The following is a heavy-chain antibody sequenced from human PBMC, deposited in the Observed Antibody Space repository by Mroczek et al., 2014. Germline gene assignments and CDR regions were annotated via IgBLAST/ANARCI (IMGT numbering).Heavy chain of an antibody. Sequence: QVQLQESGPGLVKPSETLSLTCTVSGGSISSYYWSWIRQPPGKGLEWIGYIYYSGSTNYNPSLKSRVTISVDTSKNQFSLKLSSVTAADTAVYYCAREINVATGDSLLLPLRWSWFDPVGPGNPGHRLL. CDR2: IYYSGST. J-gene: IGHJ5*02. CDR1: GGSISSYY. CDR3: AREINVATGDSLLLPLRWSWFDP. D-gene: IGHD2-15*01. V-gene: IGHV4-59*01.